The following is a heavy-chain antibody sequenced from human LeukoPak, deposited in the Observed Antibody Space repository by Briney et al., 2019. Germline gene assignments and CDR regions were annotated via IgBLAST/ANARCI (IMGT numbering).Heavy chain of an antibody. CDR1: GFTVSSNY. J-gene: IGHJ3*02. CDR3: ARGGSYLSAFDI. CDR2: IYSGGST. V-gene: IGHV3-53*01. Sequence: GGSLRLSCAASGFTVSSNYMSWVRQAPGKGLEWVSIIYSGGSTFYADSVEGRFTISRDNSKNTLYLQMNSLRAEDTAVYYCARGGSYLSAFDIWGQGTMVTVSS. D-gene: IGHD1-26*01.